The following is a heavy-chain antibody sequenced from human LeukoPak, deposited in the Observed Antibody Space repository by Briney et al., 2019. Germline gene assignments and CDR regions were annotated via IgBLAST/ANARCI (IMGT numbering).Heavy chain of an antibody. D-gene: IGHD5-24*01. V-gene: IGHV5-51*01. Sequence: GESLKISCKGSGYTFTNYWIGWVRQMPGKGLEFMGIIYPGDSDTRYSPSFQGQVTISVDKSINTAYLQWSSQKASDTAMYYCARQEGDGYDYWGQGTLVTVSS. J-gene: IGHJ4*02. CDR1: GYTFTNYW. CDR3: ARQEGDGYDY. CDR2: IYPGDSDT.